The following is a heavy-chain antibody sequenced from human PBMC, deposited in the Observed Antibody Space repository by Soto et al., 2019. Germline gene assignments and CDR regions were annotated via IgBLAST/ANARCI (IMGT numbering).Heavy chain of an antibody. CDR2: IGGGGGTT. Sequence: GGSLRLSCAASGFTFSNYGMSWVRQAPGQGLKWVSAIGGGGGTTYYADSVKGRFTISRDNSKNMLYLEMISLRAEDTGIYYCAKISVERQTDFWGQGTLVTVSS. D-gene: IGHD1-1*01. J-gene: IGHJ4*02. CDR3: AKISVERQTDF. CDR1: GFTFSNYG. V-gene: IGHV3-23*01.